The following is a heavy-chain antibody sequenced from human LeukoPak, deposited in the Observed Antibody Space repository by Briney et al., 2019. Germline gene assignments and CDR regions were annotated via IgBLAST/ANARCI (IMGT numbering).Heavy chain of an antibody. CDR3: ALGGSYLEFDY. J-gene: IGHJ4*02. D-gene: IGHD1-26*01. Sequence: PGGSLRLSCTASGFTFSSYGMSWVRQAPGRGLEWVSAISGTGDSAYYADSVEGRFTISRDNSKNTLYLQMNSLRAEDTAVYYCALGGSYLEFDYWGQGTLVTVSS. CDR1: GFTFSSYG. V-gene: IGHV3-23*01. CDR2: ISGTGDSA.